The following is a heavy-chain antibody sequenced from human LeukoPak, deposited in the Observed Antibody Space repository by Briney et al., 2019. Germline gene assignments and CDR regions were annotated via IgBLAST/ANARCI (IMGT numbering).Heavy chain of an antibody. D-gene: IGHD3-10*01. CDR1: GGSISSYY. CDR2: IYTSGST. V-gene: IGHV4-4*08. Sequence: PSETLSLTCTVSGGSISSYYWAWIRQSPGKGLEWVGRIYTSGSTNYNPSLKSRVTISVDTSKNQFSLKLSSVTAADTAVYYCARSGIIFGDYMVRGVASYPNWFDPWGQGTLVTVSS. J-gene: IGHJ5*02. CDR3: ARSGIIFGDYMVRGVASYPNWFDP.